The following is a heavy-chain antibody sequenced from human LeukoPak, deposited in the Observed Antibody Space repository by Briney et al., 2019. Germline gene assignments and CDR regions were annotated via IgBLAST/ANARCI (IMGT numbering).Heavy chain of an antibody. CDR2: INPNSGDT. J-gene: IGHJ5*02. CDR3: ARAREVTGLTP. CDR1: GYRFSGNY. Sequence: ASVKVSCKVSGYRFSGNYIHWVRQAPGQGLEWMAWINPNSGDTNYAQKFQGRVTVTRDTSISTVYMDLSRLRYDDTAIYYCARAREVTGLTPWGQGTLVTVSS. D-gene: IGHD3-9*01. V-gene: IGHV1-2*02.